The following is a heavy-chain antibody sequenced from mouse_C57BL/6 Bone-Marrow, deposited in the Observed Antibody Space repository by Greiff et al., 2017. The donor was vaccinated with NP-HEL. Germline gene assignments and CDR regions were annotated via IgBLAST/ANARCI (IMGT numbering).Heavy chain of an antibody. J-gene: IGHJ4*01. CDR3: TKYYGSSYGGAMDY. Sequence: VQLQQSGAELVRPGASVKLSCTASGFNIKDDYMHWVKQRPEQGLEWIGWIDPENGDTEYASKFQGKATITADTSSNTAYLQLSSLTSEDTAVYYCTKYYGSSYGGAMDYWGQGTSVTVSS. CDR1: GFNIKDDY. CDR2: IDPENGDT. D-gene: IGHD1-1*01. V-gene: IGHV14-4*01.